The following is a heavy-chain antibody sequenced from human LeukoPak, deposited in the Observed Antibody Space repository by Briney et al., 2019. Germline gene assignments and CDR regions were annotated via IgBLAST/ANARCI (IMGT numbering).Heavy chain of an antibody. CDR3: ARQRRYCSSTSCPPWGWFDP. Sequence: GRSLRLSCAASGFTFSSYAMHWVRQAPGKGLEWVAVISYDGSNKYYADSVKGRFTISRDNSKNTLYLQMNSLRAEDTAVYYCARQRRYCSSTSCPPWGWFDPWGQGTLVTVSS. J-gene: IGHJ5*02. CDR2: ISYDGSNK. D-gene: IGHD2-2*01. V-gene: IGHV3-30-3*01. CDR1: GFTFSSYA.